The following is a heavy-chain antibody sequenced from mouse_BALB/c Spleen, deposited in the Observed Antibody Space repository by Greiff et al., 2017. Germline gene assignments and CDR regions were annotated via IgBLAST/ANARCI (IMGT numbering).Heavy chain of an antibody. D-gene: IGHD1-2*01. CDR2: IYPGGGYT. Sequence: QVQLQQSGAELVRPGTSVKISCKASGYTFTNYWLGWVKQRPGHGLEWIGDIYPGGGYTNYNEKFKGKATLTADTSSSTAYMQLSSLTSEDSAVYFCARWGITTATNYFDYWGQGTTLTVSS. CDR1: GYTFTNYW. V-gene: IGHV1-63*02. CDR3: ARWGITTATNYFDY. J-gene: IGHJ2*01.